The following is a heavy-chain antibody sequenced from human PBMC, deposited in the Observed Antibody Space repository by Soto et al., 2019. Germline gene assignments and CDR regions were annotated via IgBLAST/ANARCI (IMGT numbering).Heavy chain of an antibody. D-gene: IGHD2-8*01. J-gene: IGHJ6*02. Sequence: SVKVSCKASGGTFSSYAISWVRQAPGQGLEWMGGIIPIFGTANYAQKFQGRVTITTDESTSTAYMELTRLTSDDTAIYYCARGDSTDCSNGVCSFFYNHDMDVWGQGTTVTVSS. CDR2: IIPIFGTA. CDR3: ARGDSTDCSNGVCSFFYNHDMDV. V-gene: IGHV1-69*05. CDR1: GGTFSSYA.